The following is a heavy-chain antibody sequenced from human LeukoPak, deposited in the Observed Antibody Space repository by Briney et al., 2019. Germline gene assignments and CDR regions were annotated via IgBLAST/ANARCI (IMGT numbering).Heavy chain of an antibody. Sequence: PSETLSLTCTVSGGSISSYYWSWIRQPPGKGLEWIGYIYYSGSTNYNPSLKSRVTISVDTSKNQFSLKLSSVTAADTAVYYCARQVRLSYYGSGSYGAFDIWGQGTMVTVSS. J-gene: IGHJ3*02. CDR2: IYYSGST. CDR3: ARQVRLSYYGSGSYGAFDI. V-gene: IGHV4-59*08. D-gene: IGHD3-10*01. CDR1: GGSISSYY.